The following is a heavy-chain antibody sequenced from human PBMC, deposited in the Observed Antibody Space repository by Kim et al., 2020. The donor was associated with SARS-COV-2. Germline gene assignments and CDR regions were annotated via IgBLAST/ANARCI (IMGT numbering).Heavy chain of an antibody. V-gene: IGHV4-31*02. J-gene: IGHJ5*02. D-gene: IGHD3-22*01. CDR3: ARAVYYYDSSGTTFDP. Sequence: SLKCRVTISVDTSKNQFSLKLSSVTAADTAVYYCARAVYYYDSSGTTFDPWGQGTLVTVSS.